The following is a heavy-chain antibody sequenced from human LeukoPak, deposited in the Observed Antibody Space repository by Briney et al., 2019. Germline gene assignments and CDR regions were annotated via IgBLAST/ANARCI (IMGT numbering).Heavy chain of an antibody. CDR3: ARRRYSGSYYDY. V-gene: IGHV5-51*01. CDR1: GYSFNSYW. Sequence: GESLKISCKGSGYSFNSYWIGWVRQMPGTGLGWMGIIYPGDFDTRYSPSFQGQVTISADKSISTAYLQWSSLRASDTAMYYCARRRYSGSYYDYWGQGTLVTVSS. J-gene: IGHJ4*02. D-gene: IGHD1-26*01. CDR2: IYPGDFDT.